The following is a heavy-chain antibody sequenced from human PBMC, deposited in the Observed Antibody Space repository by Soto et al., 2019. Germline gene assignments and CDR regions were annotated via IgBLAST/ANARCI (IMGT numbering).Heavy chain of an antibody. CDR3: ARDRGFSCFDL. CDR2: TVPDGSEK. J-gene: IGHJ5*01. CDR1: GFTFSDSW. Sequence: EVQLVESGGGLVQPGGSLRLSCAASGFTFSDSWMNWVRQAPGKGLEWVASTVPDGSEKYYTDSARGRFTISRDNTKTSLYLQMNGLRVDDTAIYYCARDRGFSCFDLWGQGTLVTVSS. V-gene: IGHV3-7*01. D-gene: IGHD3-10*01.